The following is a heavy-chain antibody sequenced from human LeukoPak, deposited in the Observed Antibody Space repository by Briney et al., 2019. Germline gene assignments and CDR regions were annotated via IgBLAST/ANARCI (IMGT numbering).Heavy chain of an antibody. D-gene: IGHD3-10*01. Sequence: AGGSLRLSCAASGFTVSSNYMSWVRQAPGKGLEWVAVISYDGGNEYYADSVKGRFTISRDKFKNVLYLQMNSLRAEDTAVYYCARADLIYGSGTYYPLYYYSMDVRGQGTTVTVSS. CDR2: ISYDGGNE. V-gene: IGHV3-30-3*01. CDR3: ARADLIYGSGTYYPLYYYSMDV. J-gene: IGHJ6*02. CDR1: GFTVSSNY.